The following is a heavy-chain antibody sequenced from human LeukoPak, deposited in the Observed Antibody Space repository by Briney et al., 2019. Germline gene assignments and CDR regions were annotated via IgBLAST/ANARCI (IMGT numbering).Heavy chain of an antibody. V-gene: IGHV1-69*13. CDR2: IIPIFGTA. D-gene: IGHD2-21*01. Sequence: SVNVSCKASGGTFSSYAISWVRQAPGQGLEWMGGIIPIFGTANYAQKFQGRVTITADESTSTAYMELSSLRSEDTAVYYCARDSSEFRSLIPHWGQGTLVTVSS. CDR3: ARDSSEFRSLIPH. CDR1: GGTFSSYA. J-gene: IGHJ1*01.